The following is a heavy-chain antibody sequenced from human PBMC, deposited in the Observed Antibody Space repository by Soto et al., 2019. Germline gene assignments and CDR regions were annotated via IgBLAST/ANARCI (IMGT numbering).Heavy chain of an antibody. CDR3: ARGRITIFGVVPWDYYYYGMDV. Sequence: PGGSLRLSCAASGFTFSSYSMNWVRQAPGKGLEWVSYISSSSSTIYYADSVKGRFTISRDNAKNSLHLQMNSLRDEDTAVYYCARGRITIFGVVPWDYYYYGMDVWGQGTTVTVSS. CDR1: GFTFSSYS. D-gene: IGHD3-3*01. V-gene: IGHV3-48*02. CDR2: ISSSSSTI. J-gene: IGHJ6*02.